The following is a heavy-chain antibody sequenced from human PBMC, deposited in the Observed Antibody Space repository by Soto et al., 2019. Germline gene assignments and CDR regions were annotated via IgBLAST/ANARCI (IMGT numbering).Heavy chain of an antibody. Sequence: EVQLVESGGGLVQPGGSLRLSCAASGFTFSSYWMHWVRQVPGKRLVWVSRIKSDGTSTDYADSVKGRFTISRDNAKNRLYLQMNSLRVEDTAVYYCVIYRSTCKDYWGQGTLVTVSS. D-gene: IGHD2-2*01. CDR2: IKSDGTST. CDR1: GFTFSSYW. J-gene: IGHJ4*02. CDR3: VIYRSTCKDY. V-gene: IGHV3-74*01.